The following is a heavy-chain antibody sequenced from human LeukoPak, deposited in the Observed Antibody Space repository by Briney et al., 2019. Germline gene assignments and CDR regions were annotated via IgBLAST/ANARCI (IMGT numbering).Heavy chain of an antibody. D-gene: IGHD6-13*01. CDR3: ARGDYSSSWYEYNWFDP. CDR2: IYHSGTT. CDR1: GYSISSGYY. J-gene: IGHJ5*02. Sequence: SETLSLTCTVSGYSISSGYYWGWIRQPPGMRLEWIGSIYHSGTTYYNPSLKSRVIMSVNTSKNHFSLGLSSVTAADTAVYYCARGDYSSSWYEYNWFDPWGQGTLVTVSS. V-gene: IGHV4-38-2*02.